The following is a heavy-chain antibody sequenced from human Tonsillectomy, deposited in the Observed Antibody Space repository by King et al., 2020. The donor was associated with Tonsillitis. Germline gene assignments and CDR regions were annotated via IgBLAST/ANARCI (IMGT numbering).Heavy chain of an antibody. J-gene: IGHJ6*03. D-gene: IGHD3-9*01. V-gene: IGHV4-59*11. CDR2: ISYTGST. CDR1: CGSIISHY. Sequence: VQLQESGPGLVKPSETLSLTCTVSCGSIISHYWSWILHHPGKGLEWIGYISYTGSTNYNPSLKSRVTILVDTSKNQFSLKLGSVTAADSAVYYCARDRRLYDTVNYYYMDVWGKGTAVTVSS. CDR3: ARDRRLYDTVNYYYMDV.